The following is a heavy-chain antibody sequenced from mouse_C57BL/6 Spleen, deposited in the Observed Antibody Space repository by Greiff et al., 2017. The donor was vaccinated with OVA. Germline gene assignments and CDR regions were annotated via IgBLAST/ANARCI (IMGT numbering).Heavy chain of an antibody. CDR3: ARGGSSYDWFAY. CDR1: GYTFTSYT. V-gene: IGHV1-4*01. Sequence: QVQLQQSGAELARPGASVKMSCKASGYTFTSYTMYWVKQRPGQGLEWIGYINPSSGYTKYNQKVKDKATLTADKASSTAYMQLSSLTSEDSAVYYCARGGSSYDWFAYWGQGTLVTVSA. D-gene: IGHD1-1*01. CDR2: INPSSGYT. J-gene: IGHJ3*01.